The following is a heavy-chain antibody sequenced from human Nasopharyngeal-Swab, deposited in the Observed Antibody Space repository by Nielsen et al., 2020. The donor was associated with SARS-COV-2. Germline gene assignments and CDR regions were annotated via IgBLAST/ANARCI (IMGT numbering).Heavy chain of an antibody. D-gene: IGHD2-2*01. CDR2: IYTSGST. CDR1: GGSISGYY. J-gene: IGHJ5*02. Sequence: GSLRLSCTVSGGSISGYYWSWIRQPAGKGLEWIGRIYTSGSTDYNPSLKSRVTMSVDTTKNQFSLKLTSVTAADTAVYFCARGYVLPVAIYEDWFDPWGQGSLVTVSS. V-gene: IGHV4-4*07. CDR3: ARGYVLPVAIYEDWFDP.